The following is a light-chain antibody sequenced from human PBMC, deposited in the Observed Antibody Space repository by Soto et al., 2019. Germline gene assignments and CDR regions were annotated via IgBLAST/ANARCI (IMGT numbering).Light chain of an antibody. CDR2: LEGSGSY. CDR1: SGHSSYI. J-gene: IGLJ3*02. V-gene: IGLV4-60*02. Sequence: QSVLTQSSSASASLGSSVKLTCTLSSGHSSYIIAWHQQQPGKAPRYLMKLEGSGSYNKGSGVPDRFSGSSSGAERYLTISNLQFEDEADYYCETWDSNTHTVFGGGTKLTVL. CDR3: ETWDSNTHTV.